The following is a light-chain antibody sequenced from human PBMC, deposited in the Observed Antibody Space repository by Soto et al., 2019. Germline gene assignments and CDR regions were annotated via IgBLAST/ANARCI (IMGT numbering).Light chain of an antibody. CDR3: QTWGPGPSVI. CDR2: LNSDGSH. J-gene: IGLJ2*01. CDR1: SGHSTYA. Sequence: QSVLTQSPSASASLGASVKLTCTLSSGHSTYAIAWHQQQPGKAPRYLMKLNSDGSHTEGDGIPDRFSGSSSGAERYLTISSLQSEDEADYYCQTWGPGPSVIFGGGTKLTVL. V-gene: IGLV4-69*01.